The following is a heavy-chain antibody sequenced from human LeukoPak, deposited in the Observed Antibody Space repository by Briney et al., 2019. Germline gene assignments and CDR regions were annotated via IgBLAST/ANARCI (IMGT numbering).Heavy chain of an antibody. CDR1: GGTFSSYA. CDR2: IIPIFGTA. Sequence: VKVSCKASGGTFSSYAISWVRQAPGQGLEWMGGIIPIFGTANYAQKFQGRVTITTDESTSTAYMELSSLRSEDTAVYYCARGRPHYYDSSGYLGYWGQGTLVTVSS. D-gene: IGHD3-22*01. CDR3: ARGRPHYYDSSGYLGY. V-gene: IGHV1-69*05. J-gene: IGHJ4*02.